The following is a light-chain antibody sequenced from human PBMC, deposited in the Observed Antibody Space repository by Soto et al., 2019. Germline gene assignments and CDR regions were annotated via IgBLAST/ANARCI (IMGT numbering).Light chain of an antibody. CDR1: QSVSNN. J-gene: IGKJ5*01. Sequence: EIMMTQSPATLSVSPEERATLSCRASQSVSNNLAWYQHKPGQAPRLLIYYASTRATGIPARFSGSGSGTEFTLTISSLQSEDFALYYCQHYNNWPPITFGQGTRLEIK. CDR3: QHYNNWPPIT. CDR2: YAS. V-gene: IGKV3-15*01.